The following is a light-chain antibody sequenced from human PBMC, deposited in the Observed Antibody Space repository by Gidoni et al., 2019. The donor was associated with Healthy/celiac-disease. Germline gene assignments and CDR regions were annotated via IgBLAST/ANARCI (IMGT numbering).Light chain of an antibody. Sequence: EIVFTQSPGTLSLSPGERATLSCRASQSVSSSYLAWYQQKPGQAPRLLIYGASSRATGIPDRFSGSGSGTDFTLTISRLEPEDFAVYYCKQYGSSPTFGTGTKVDIK. CDR2: GAS. V-gene: IGKV3-20*01. J-gene: IGKJ3*01. CDR1: QSVSSSY. CDR3: KQYGSSPT.